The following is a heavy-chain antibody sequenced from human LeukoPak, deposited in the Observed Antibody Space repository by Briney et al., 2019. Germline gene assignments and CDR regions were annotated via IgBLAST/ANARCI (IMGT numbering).Heavy chain of an antibody. D-gene: IGHD5-18*01. Sequence: GGSLRLSCVASGITFSNYTVSWVRQAPEKGLDWVSVISGSAHKIRYADSVKGRFTISRDNSENIVYLQMNNLRVEDTAVYYCAGRPTGYSSGYIHWGQGTLVTVSS. J-gene: IGHJ4*02. V-gene: IGHV3-23*01. CDR3: AGRPTGYSSGYIH. CDR1: GITFSNYT. CDR2: ISGSAHKI.